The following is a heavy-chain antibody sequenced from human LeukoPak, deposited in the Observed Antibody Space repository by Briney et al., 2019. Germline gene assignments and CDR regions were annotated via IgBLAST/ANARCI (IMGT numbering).Heavy chain of an antibody. CDR1: GFTFSSYD. D-gene: IGHD3-22*01. CDR2: IGTAGDT. V-gene: IGHV3-13*01. J-gene: IGHJ3*02. CDR3: AREKYYYDTSGYYYRAFDI. Sequence: GGSLRLSCAASGFTFSSYDMHWVRQATGKGLEWVSAIGTAGDTYYPGSVKGRFTISRENAKNSLYLQMNSLRAGDTAVYYCAREKYYYDTSGYYYRAFDIWGQGTMVTVSS.